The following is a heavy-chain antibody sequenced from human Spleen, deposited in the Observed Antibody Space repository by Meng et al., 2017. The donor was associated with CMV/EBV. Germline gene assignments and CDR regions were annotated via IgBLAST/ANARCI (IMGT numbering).Heavy chain of an antibody. CDR2: IIPIVGIP. Sequence: SVKVSCKASGYTFTAHYFHWVRQAPGQGLEWMGGIIPIVGIPNYAQNFQGRVTITADKSTDTAYMELSSLRSEDTAVYYCARDTVYYTNGFGELSYWGQGTLVTVSS. CDR1: GYTFTAHY. V-gene: IGHV1-69*10. J-gene: IGHJ4*02. CDR3: ARDTVYYTNGFGELSY. D-gene: IGHD3-10*01.